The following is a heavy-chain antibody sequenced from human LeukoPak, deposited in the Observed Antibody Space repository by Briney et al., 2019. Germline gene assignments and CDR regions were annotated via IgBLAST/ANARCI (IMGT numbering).Heavy chain of an antibody. V-gene: IGHV4-59*01. CDR1: GGSISTNY. J-gene: IGHJ4*02. Sequence: PSETLSLTCTVSGGSISTNYWSWIRQPPGKGLEWIGYIYYSWSTKYNPSLKSRVTISVDTSKNQFFLKLNSVTAADTAVYYCARARGESSIYYFDYWGQGTLVTVSS. CDR2: IYYSWST. D-gene: IGHD3-16*02. CDR3: ARARGESSIYYFDY.